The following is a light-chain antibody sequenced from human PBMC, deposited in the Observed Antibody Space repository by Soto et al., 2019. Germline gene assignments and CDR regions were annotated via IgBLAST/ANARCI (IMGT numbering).Light chain of an antibody. Sequence: EIVLTQSPGTLSLSPGERATLSCRASQSVSSSYLAWYQQKPGQAPRLLIYGASSRATGIPDRFSGSESGTDFTLTISRLEPEDFAVYYCEQYGSSPPITFGLGTRLEIK. CDR3: EQYGSSPPIT. J-gene: IGKJ5*01. CDR1: QSVSSSY. V-gene: IGKV3-20*01. CDR2: GAS.